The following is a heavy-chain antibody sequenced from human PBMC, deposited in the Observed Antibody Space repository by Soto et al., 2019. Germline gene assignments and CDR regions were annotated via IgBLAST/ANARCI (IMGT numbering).Heavy chain of an antibody. J-gene: IGHJ4*02. CDR1: GGTFSSYA. Sequence: QVQLVQSGAEVKKPGSSVKVSCKASGGTFSSYAISWVRQAPGQGLEWMGGIIPIFGTANYAQKFQGRVTITADESTSTVYMELSSLRSEDTAVYYCARVGEYYYDSSGYYHAEYYFDYWGQGTLVTVSS. D-gene: IGHD3-22*01. CDR3: ARVGEYYYDSSGYYHAEYYFDY. V-gene: IGHV1-69*01. CDR2: IIPIFGTA.